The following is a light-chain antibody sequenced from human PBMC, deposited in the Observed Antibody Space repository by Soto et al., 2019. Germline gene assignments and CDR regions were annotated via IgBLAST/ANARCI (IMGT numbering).Light chain of an antibody. J-gene: IGKJ3*01. Sequence: DFQMTQSPSSLSASVGDRVTITCRASQGINNYLAWYQQKPGKVPKLLIYGASSLQSGVTSRFSGSGSGTDFTLTISNRQPEDVATYYCQKHNGAPFTFGPGTKVDIK. V-gene: IGKV1-27*01. CDR2: GAS. CDR3: QKHNGAPFT. CDR1: QGINNY.